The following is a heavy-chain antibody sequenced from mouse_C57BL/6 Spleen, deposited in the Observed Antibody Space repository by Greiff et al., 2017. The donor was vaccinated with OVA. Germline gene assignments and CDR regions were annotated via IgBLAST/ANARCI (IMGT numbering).Heavy chain of an antibody. V-gene: IGHV1-54*01. Sequence: QVQLQQSGAELVRPGTSVKVSCKASGYAFTNYLIEWVKQRPGQGLEWIGVINPGSGGTNYNEKFKGKATLTADKSSSTAYMQLSSLTSEDSAVYFGARSLYDYDERSDYWGQGTTLTVSS. CDR1: GYAFTNYL. D-gene: IGHD2-4*01. J-gene: IGHJ2*01. CDR3: ARSLYDYDERSDY. CDR2: INPGSGGT.